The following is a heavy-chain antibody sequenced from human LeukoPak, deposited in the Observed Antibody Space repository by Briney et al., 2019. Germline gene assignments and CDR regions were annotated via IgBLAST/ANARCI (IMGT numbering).Heavy chain of an antibody. CDR3: ARLRGGSY. CDR1: GFTFSSYA. D-gene: IGHD2-15*01. V-gene: IGHV3-7*01. J-gene: IGHJ4*02. CDR2: IGQDGGEK. Sequence: GGSLRLPCAGSGFTFSSYATSWVRQAPGKGLEWVANIGQDGGEKYYVDSVKGRFTISRDNTKDSLYLQMNSLGAEDTALYYCARLRGGSYWGRGTLVTVSS.